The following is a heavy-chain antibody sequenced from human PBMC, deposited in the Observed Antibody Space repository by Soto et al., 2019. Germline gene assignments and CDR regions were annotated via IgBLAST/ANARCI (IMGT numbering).Heavy chain of an antibody. D-gene: IGHD1-26*01. CDR2: IWYGGSDK. CDR1: GFTFSSYS. CDR3: ARAGLLLDY. Sequence: QVQLVESGGGVVQPGRSLRLSCAASGFTFSSYSMHWVRQAPGKGLEWVAVIWYGGSDKYYADSVKGRFTISRDNSKNTLYLQMNSLSAEDTAVYYCARAGLLLDYWGQGTLVTVSS. V-gene: IGHV3-33*01. J-gene: IGHJ4*02.